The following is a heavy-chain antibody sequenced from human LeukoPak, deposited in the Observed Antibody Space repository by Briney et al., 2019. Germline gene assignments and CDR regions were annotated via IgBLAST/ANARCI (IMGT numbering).Heavy chain of an antibody. D-gene: IGHD3-3*01. CDR2: IYYSGST. CDR1: GVSISSFY. Sequence: PSETLSFNCTVSGVSISSFYWSWNRQPPGKGLEWIGYIYYSGSTNYNPSLKIRVTISVDTSKNQFTLKLSSVTAADTAVYYCASSGYYDFWSAFDIWGQGTMVTVSS. CDR3: ASSGYYDFWSAFDI. V-gene: IGHV4-59*01. J-gene: IGHJ3*02.